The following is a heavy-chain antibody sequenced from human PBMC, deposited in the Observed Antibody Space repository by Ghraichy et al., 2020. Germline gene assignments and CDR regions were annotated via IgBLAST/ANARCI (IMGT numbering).Heavy chain of an antibody. Sequence: SETLSLTCTVSGGSISSYYWSWIRQPPGKGLEWIGYIYYSGSTNYNPSLKSRVTISVDTSKNQFSLKLSSVTAADTAVYYCARGSGYDQRSYWYFDLWGRGTLVTVSS. CDR2: IYYSGST. J-gene: IGHJ2*01. CDR1: GGSISSYY. V-gene: IGHV4-59*01. CDR3: ARGSGYDQRSYWYFDL. D-gene: IGHD5-12*01.